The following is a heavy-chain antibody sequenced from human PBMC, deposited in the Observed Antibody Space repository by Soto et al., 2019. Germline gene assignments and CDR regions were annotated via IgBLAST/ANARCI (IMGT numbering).Heavy chain of an antibody. CDR1: GYSFTTYG. J-gene: IGHJ6*02. Sequence: QVQLVQSRGEVKKPGASVKVSCKTSGYSFTTYGISWVRQAPGQGLEWMGWISGYNGNTNYAQKLQGRVTMTTDTSXXTAYMELRSLRSDDTAVYYCAREGPAPYYSYGMDVWGQGSTVTVSS. CDR2: ISGYNGNT. CDR3: AREGPAPYYSYGMDV. V-gene: IGHV1-18*01.